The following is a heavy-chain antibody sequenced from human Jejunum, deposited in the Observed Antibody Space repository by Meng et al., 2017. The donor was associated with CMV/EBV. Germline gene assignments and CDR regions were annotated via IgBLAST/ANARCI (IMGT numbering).Heavy chain of an antibody. J-gene: IGHJ1*01. D-gene: IGHD2-2*01. Sequence: FTCSNYGIHWGRQAPGKGLEWVAVIWYDGNKKFYADSVKGRFTISRDNSKNTVYLQMNSLRGEDTAVYYCAKDYTHFCTSTTCYPPEHWGQGTLVTVSS. CDR3: AKDYTHFCTSTTCYPPEH. CDR1: FTCSNYG. CDR2: IWYDGNKK. V-gene: IGHV3-33*06.